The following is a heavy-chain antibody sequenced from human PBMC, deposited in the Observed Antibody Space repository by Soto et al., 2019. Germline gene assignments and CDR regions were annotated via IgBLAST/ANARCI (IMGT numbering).Heavy chain of an antibody. V-gene: IGHV1-69*13. CDR2: IIPIFGTA. CDR1: GGTFSSYA. D-gene: IGHD6-13*01. J-gene: IGHJ6*02. CDR3: ARDPERIFPSPAAGPYYYGMDV. Sequence: SVKVSCKASGGTFSSYAISWVRQAPGQGLEWMGGIIPIFGTANYAQKFQGRVTITADESTSTAYMELSSLRSEDTAVYYCARDPERIFPSPAAGPYYYGMDVWGQGTTVTVSS.